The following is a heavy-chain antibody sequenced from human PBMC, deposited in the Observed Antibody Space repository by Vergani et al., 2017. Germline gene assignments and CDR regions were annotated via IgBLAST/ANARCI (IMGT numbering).Heavy chain of an antibody. CDR2: ISGSGGST. CDR1: GFTFSSYA. Sequence: VQLLESGGGLVQPGGSLRLSCAASGFTFSSYAMSWVRQAPGKGLEWVSAISGSGGSTYYADSVKGRFTISRDNSKNTLYLQMNSLRAEDTAVYYCAKSRILSNNWNSPIFDYWGQGTLVTVSS. V-gene: IGHV3-23*01. CDR3: AKSRILSNNWNSPIFDY. D-gene: IGHD1-7*01. J-gene: IGHJ4*02.